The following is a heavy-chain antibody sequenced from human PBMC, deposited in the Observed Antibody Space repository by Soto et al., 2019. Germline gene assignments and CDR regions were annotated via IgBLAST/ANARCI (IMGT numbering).Heavy chain of an antibody. V-gene: IGHV3-53*01. D-gene: IGHD3-10*01. CDR1: GFTVSSYY. J-gene: IGHJ4*02. CDR3: ARAFGGSYDY. Sequence: GGSLRLSCAASGFTVSSYYMSWVRQVPEKGLEWVSVIYSTGPTFYADSVRGRFTISRDNSKNTLYLQMNSLRVEDTAVYYCARAFGGSYDYWGQGTLVTVSS. CDR2: IYSTGPT.